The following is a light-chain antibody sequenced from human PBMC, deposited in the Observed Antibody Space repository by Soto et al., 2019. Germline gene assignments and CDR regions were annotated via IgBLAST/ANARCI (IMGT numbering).Light chain of an antibody. V-gene: IGKV3-20*01. CDR1: QSVRGSY. CDR2: GAA. Sequence: EMVLTQSPGTLSLSPGERATLSCRASQSVRGSYLAWYQQKPGQAPRLLIFGAASRATGIPDRFSGRGSGTDFTLTISRLEPEDFAVYYCQQYVTSSPRTFGQGTKVEIK. CDR3: QQYVTSSPRT. J-gene: IGKJ1*01.